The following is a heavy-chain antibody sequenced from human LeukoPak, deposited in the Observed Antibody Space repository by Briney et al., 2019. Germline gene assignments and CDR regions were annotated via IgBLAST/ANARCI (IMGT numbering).Heavy chain of an antibody. J-gene: IGHJ3*02. Sequence: GGSLRLSCAASGFTFRSYDMNWVRQAPGKGLEWVSFISSSGTTINYADSVKGRFTISRDNTKNSLYLQMNSLRVEDTAIYHCARSFDIWGQGTMVTVSP. CDR1: GFTFRSYD. CDR2: ISSSGTTI. CDR3: ARSFDI. V-gene: IGHV3-48*03.